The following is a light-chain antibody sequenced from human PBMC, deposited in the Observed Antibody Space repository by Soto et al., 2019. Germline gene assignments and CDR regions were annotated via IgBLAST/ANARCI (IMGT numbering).Light chain of an antibody. V-gene: IGKV1-5*03. CDR2: KAS. CDR3: QQYNSYRT. Sequence: EIPMTQSASNLCASVGDRVSIXCRASHSIGSWFGWYQQRPGKAPKRLIYKASSLESGVTSRFSGSGCGKEFIITISSLQPDDFATYQCQQYNSYRTFGQGTKVDIK. J-gene: IGKJ1*01. CDR1: HSIGSW.